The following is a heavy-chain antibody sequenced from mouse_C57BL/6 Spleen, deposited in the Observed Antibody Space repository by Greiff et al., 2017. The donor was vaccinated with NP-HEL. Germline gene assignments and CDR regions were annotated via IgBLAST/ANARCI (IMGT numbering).Heavy chain of an antibody. J-gene: IGHJ1*03. Sequence: DVKLQESGGDLVKPGGSLKLSCAASGFTFSSYGMSWVRQTPDKRLEWVATISSGGSYTYYPDRVKGRFTISRDNAKNTLYLQMSSLKSEDTARYYCARQGETSNWYFDVWCTGTTVTVSS. CDR3: ARQGETSNWYFDV. CDR2: ISSGGSYT. D-gene: IGHD5-1*01. V-gene: IGHV5-6*02. CDR1: GFTFSSYG.